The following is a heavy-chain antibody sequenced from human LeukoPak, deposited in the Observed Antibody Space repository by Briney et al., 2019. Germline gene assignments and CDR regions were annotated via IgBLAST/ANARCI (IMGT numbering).Heavy chain of an antibody. V-gene: IGHV3-30*02. J-gene: IGHJ6*03. CDR3: ARDRTGQQLISRKEYYYMDV. Sequence: PGGSLRLSCAASRFTFSSYGMHWVRQAPGKGMEWVAYIQYDGSNEQYADSVKGRFSISRDSSKNILYLQMNSLRAEDTAVYYCARDRTGQQLISRKEYYYMDVWGKGTTVTISS. D-gene: IGHD4-11*01. CDR2: IQYDGSNE. CDR1: RFTFSSYG.